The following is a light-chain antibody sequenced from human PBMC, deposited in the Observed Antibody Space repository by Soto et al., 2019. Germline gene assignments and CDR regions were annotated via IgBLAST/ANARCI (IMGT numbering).Light chain of an antibody. CDR2: EAS. CDR1: SSDVGAYNY. V-gene: IGLV2-14*01. CDR3: SSYTTSSTLV. J-gene: IGLJ1*01. Sequence: QSALTQPASVSGSPGQSITISCTGTSSDVGAYNYVSWYQPRPGKAPQLMIYEASYRPSGISNRFSGSKSDNTASLTISVLQAEDEADYYCSSYTTSSTLVFGTGTKLTVL.